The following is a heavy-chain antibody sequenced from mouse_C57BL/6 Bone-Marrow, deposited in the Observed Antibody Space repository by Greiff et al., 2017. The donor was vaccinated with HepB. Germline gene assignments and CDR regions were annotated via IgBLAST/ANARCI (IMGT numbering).Heavy chain of an antibody. CDR2: IYPEDGDT. J-gene: IGHJ4*01. D-gene: IGHD2-4*01. CDR3: TRCSYDYESYYAMDY. V-gene: IGHV14-1*01. Sequence: VQLQQSGAELVRPGASVKFSCTASGYTFNGSCMHWVKQRPEQGLEWIGRIYPEDGDTDYAAKFKGKATLTADTSSNTAYLQLSSLTSEDTAVYFCTRCSYDYESYYAMDYWGQGTSDTVSS. CDR1: GYTFNGSC.